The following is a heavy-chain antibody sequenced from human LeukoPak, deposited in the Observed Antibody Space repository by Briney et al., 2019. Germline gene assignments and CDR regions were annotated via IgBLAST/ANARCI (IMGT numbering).Heavy chain of an antibody. Sequence: GRSLRLSCAASGFTFSSYGMHWVRQAPGKGLEWVAVIWYDGSNKYYADSVKGRFTISRDNSKNTLSLQMNSLRAEDTAVYYCAKDFGGLVYAILGLDYWGQGTLVTVSS. CDR3: AKDFGGLVYAILGLDY. J-gene: IGHJ4*02. CDR1: GFTFSSYG. V-gene: IGHV3-33*06. CDR2: IWYDGSNK. D-gene: IGHD2-8*01.